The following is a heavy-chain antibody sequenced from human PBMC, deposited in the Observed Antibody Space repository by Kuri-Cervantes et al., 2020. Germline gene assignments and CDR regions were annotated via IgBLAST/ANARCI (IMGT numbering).Heavy chain of an antibody. CDR1: GGSFSGYY. V-gene: IGHV4-34*01. J-gene: IGHJ4*02. Sequence: SETLSLTCAVYGGSFSGYYWSWIRQPPGKGLEWIGEINHSGSTNYNPSLKSRVTISVDTSKNQFSLKLSSVTAADTAVYYCARQGYSSSWTGYFDYWGQGTQVTVSS. CDR2: INHSGST. CDR3: ARQGYSSSWTGYFDY. D-gene: IGHD6-13*01.